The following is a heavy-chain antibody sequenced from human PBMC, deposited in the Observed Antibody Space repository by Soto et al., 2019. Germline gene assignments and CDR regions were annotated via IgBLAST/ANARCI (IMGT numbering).Heavy chain of an antibody. CDR3: IHTSLYEGDF. J-gene: IGHJ4*02. D-gene: IGHD5-12*01. CDR1: GFSLDSNGVG. V-gene: IGHV2-5*02. Sequence: QITLKESGPTLVKPTQTLTLTCSCSGFSLDSNGVGVGWIRQPPGKALEWLALIYWDDDKVYRPSLQSRLTITKDTANNQAVLTMTDMDPVDTATYYCIHTSLYEGDFWGQGTLVTVSS. CDR2: IYWDDDK.